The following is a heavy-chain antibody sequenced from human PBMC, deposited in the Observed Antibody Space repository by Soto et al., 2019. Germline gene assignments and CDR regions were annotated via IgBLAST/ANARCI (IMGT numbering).Heavy chain of an antibody. Sequence: SETLSLTCTVSGGSISSHYWSWIRQPAGKGLEWIGRIYTSGSTNYNPSLKSRVTMSVDTSKNQFSLKLSSVTAADTAVYYCARSKPCGGDCYTFDYWRQGTLVTVSS. D-gene: IGHD2-21*02. J-gene: IGHJ4*02. V-gene: IGHV4-4*07. CDR2: IYTSGST. CDR1: GGSISSHY. CDR3: ARSKPCGGDCYTFDY.